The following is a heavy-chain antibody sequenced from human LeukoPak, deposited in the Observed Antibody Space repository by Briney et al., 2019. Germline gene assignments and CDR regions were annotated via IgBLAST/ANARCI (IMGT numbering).Heavy chain of an antibody. Sequence: PSETLSLTCAVYGGSFSGYYWSWIRQPPGKGLEWIGEINHSGSTNYNPSLKSRVTISVDTSKNQFSLKLSSVTAADTAVYYCARGYTYTAMPLWGQGTLVTVSS. CDR2: INHSGST. CDR3: ARGYTYTAMPL. D-gene: IGHD5-18*01. V-gene: IGHV4-34*01. CDR1: GGSFSGYY. J-gene: IGHJ4*02.